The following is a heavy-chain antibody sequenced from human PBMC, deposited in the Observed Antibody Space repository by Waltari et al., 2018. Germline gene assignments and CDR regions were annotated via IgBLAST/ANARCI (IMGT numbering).Heavy chain of an antibody. CDR3: ARDQGYSYVYEY. CDR1: GYTFTGYY. CDR2: INPNSGDT. J-gene: IGHJ4*02. Sequence: QVQLVQSGAEVKKPGASVKVSCKASGYTFTGYYIHWVRQAPGQGLEWMGWINPNSGDTKNAQKVQGRVTMTSDTSIRSTDLQLSGLRSDDTAVYCCARDQGYSYVYEYWGQGTLVTVSS. D-gene: IGHD5-18*01. V-gene: IGHV1-2*02.